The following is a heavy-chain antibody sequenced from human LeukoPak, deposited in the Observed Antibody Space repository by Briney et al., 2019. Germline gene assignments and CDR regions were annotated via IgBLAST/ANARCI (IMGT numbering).Heavy chain of an antibody. CDR2: IYNSGDT. V-gene: IGHV4-39*01. CDR1: GASISSGNYY. Sequence: SETLSLTCTVSGASISSGNYYWGWIRQPPGKGLEWIGSIYNSGDTYYKSSLKSRVTISVDTSKNQVSLKLSSVTAADTAAYYCARCHPHVTTNWFDPWGQGTLVTVSS. CDR3: ARCHPHVTTNWFDP. J-gene: IGHJ5*02. D-gene: IGHD1-14*01.